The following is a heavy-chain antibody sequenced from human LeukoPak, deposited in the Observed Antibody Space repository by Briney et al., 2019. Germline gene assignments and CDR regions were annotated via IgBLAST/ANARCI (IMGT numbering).Heavy chain of an antibody. CDR1: GGTFSSYA. D-gene: IGHD3-22*01. J-gene: IGHJ3*02. Sequence: SVKVSCKASGGTFSSYAISWVRQAPGQGLEWMGGIIPIFGTANYAQKFQGRVTITADESTSTAYVELSSLRSEDTAVYYCARSPSYYDAFDIWGQGTMVTVSS. V-gene: IGHV1-69*13. CDR3: ARSPSYYDAFDI. CDR2: IIPIFGTA.